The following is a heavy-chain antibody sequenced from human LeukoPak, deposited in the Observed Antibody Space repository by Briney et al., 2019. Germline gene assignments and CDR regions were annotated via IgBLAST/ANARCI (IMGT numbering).Heavy chain of an antibody. CDR2: IYYSGST. J-gene: IGHJ4*02. V-gene: IGHV4-59*12. CDR1: GTSISNYY. Sequence: SETLSLTCTVSGTSISNYYWSWIRQPPGKGLEWIGSIYYSGSTYYNPSLKSRVTISVDTSKNQFSLKLSSVTAADTAVYYCARDYPPRYWGQGTLVTVAS. CDR3: ARDYPPRY.